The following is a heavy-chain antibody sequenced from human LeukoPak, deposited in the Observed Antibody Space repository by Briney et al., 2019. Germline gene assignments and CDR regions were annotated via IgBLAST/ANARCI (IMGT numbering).Heavy chain of an antibody. V-gene: IGHV1-69*05. CDR2: IIPIYGAT. Sequence: GASVKVSCKASGGSFISDAISWVRQVPGQGLEWVGQIIPIYGATNYAQKFQDRVTITTVDSPSTAHMELSSLRSDDTALYYCARTCSSSSCYMVHWGQGTLVTVSS. CDR3: ARTCSSSSCYMVH. J-gene: IGHJ4*02. CDR1: GGSFISDA. D-gene: IGHD2-2*02.